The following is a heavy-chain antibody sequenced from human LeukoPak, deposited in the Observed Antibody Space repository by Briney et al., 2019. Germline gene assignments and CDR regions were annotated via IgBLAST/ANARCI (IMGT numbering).Heavy chain of an antibody. J-gene: IGHJ3*02. V-gene: IGHV1-46*01. CDR2: INPSDGST. CDR1: GGTFTSYY. D-gene: IGHD2-15*01. CDR3: AKGYSSQDAFDI. Sequence: ASVKVSCKASGGTFTSYYMHWVRQAPGQGLEWMGIINPSDGSTTYAQKFQGRVTMTRDTSTSTVSMELSSLRSEDTAIYYCAKGYSSQDAFDIWGQGTMVTVSS.